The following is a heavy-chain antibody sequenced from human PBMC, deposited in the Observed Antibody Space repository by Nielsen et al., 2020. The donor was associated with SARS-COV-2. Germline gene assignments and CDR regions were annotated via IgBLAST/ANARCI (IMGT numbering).Heavy chain of an antibody. D-gene: IGHD5-24*01. CDR1: GCSFSSTDYY. V-gene: IGHV4-61*08. CDR2: VYHSGST. Sequence: GSLRLSCFVSGCSFSSTDYYWSWIRQPPGKGLEWIGYVYHSGSTNYNPSLKSRVSISVDTSKNQFSLRLSSVTAADTAIYYCARGGYNIYDFDYWGRGTLVTVSS. J-gene: IGHJ4*02. CDR3: ARGGYNIYDFDY.